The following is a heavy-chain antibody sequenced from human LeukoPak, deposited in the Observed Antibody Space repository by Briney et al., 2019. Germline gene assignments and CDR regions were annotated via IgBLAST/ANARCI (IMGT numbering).Heavy chain of an antibody. J-gene: IGHJ4*02. CDR2: ISYDGSNK. CDR3: ARDYGGSRGSFDY. V-gene: IGHV3-30-3*01. CDR1: GFTFSSYA. Sequence: GGSLRLSCAASGFTFSSYAMHWVRQAPGKGLEGVAVISYDGSNKYYADSVKGRFTISRDNSKNTLYLQMNSLRAEDTAVYYCARDYGGSRGSFDYWGQGTLVTVSS. D-gene: IGHD3-10*01.